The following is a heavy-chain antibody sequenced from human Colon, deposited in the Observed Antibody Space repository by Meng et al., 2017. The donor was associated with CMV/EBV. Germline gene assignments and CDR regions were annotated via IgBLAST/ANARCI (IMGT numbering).Heavy chain of an antibody. D-gene: IGHD3-3*02. CDR3: TRGPFRY. CDR1: GYTFATYD. CDR2: MNPKSGKT. Sequence: ASVKVSCKASGYTFATYDINWVRQAPGQGLEWMGWMNPKSGKTGYAQRFQGRVAMTSNISVNTAYMELSNLRSEDTAVFYCTRGPFRYWGQGTLVTVPQ. V-gene: IGHV1-8*02. J-gene: IGHJ4*02.